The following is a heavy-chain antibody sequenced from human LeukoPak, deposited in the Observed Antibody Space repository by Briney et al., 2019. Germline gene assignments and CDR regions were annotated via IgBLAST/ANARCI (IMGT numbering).Heavy chain of an antibody. Sequence: GGSLRLSCAASGFTFSNYVMSWVRQAPGKGPEWVSGINGGGSSTFYAGSVKGRFTISRDNSKNTLYLQMNSLRAEDTAVYYCVKDGGRSPPCWGQGTLVTVSS. CDR3: VKDGGRSPPC. V-gene: IGHV3-23*01. D-gene: IGHD1-26*01. CDR2: INGGGSST. CDR1: GFTFSNYV. J-gene: IGHJ4*02.